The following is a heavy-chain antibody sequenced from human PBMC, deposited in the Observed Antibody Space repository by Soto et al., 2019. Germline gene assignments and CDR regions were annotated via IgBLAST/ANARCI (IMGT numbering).Heavy chain of an antibody. CDR2: ISSSSSYI. J-gene: IGHJ4*01. Sequence: EVQLVESGGGLVKPGGSLRLSCAASGFTFSTYSMNWVRQAPGKGLEWVASISSSSSYIYYADSVKGRFTISRDNAKNSLYMQMSSLRAEDTAVHYCAREGSSGWFYFDYSGRGTLVTVSS. D-gene: IGHD6-19*01. CDR3: AREGSSGWFYFDY. CDR1: GFTFSTYS. V-gene: IGHV3-21*01.